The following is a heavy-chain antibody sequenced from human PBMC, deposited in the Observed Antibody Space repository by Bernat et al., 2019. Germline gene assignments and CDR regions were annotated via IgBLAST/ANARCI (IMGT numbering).Heavy chain of an antibody. CDR3: AKTQGPIQLWSPRNSDWFDP. V-gene: IGHV1-18*04. J-gene: IGHJ5*02. CDR1: GYTFTSYG. CDR2: ISAYNGNT. D-gene: IGHD5-18*01. Sequence: QVQLVQSGAEVKKPGASVKVSCKASGYTFTSYGISWVRQAPGQGLEWMGWISAYNGNTNYAQKLQGRVTMTTGTSTSTAYMELRSLRSDDTAVYYCAKTQGPIQLWSPRNSDWFDPWGQGTLVTVSS.